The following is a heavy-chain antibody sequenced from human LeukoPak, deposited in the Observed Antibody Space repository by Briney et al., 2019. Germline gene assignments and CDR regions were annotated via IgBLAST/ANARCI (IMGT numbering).Heavy chain of an antibody. CDR3: ASGLELDY. CDR1: GFTFSNYA. V-gene: IGHV3-30-3*01. CDR2: ISYDGNDK. J-gene: IGHJ4*02. Sequence: GGSLRPSCAASGFTFSNYAMHWVRQAPGKGLEWVAIISYDGNDKYYTDSVKGRFTISRDKSKNTLYLQMNSLRAEDTAVYYCASGLELDYWGQGTLVTVSS.